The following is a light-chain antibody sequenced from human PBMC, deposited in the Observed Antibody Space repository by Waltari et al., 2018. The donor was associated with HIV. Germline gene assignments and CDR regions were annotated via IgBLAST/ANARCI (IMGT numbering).Light chain of an antibody. V-gene: IGLV1-51*02. CDR1: SSNLENNG. CDR2: ENN. Sequence: QSVLTQPHSVSAAPGLAVIIFCSGTSSNLENNGVSWYQQLPGTSPKLLVYENNQRPSGIPDRFSGSKSGTSATLGITGLQTGDEADYYCGTWDRSLSAVVFGGGTKLTVL. CDR3: GTWDRSLSAVV. J-gene: IGLJ2*01.